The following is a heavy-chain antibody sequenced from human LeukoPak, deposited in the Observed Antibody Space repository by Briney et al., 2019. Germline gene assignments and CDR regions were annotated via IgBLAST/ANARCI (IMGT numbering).Heavy chain of an antibody. Sequence: SETLSLTCTVSDGSISSGNYYWSWIRQHPGKGLEWIGYIYYTGSTCFSPSLKSRVAISVDTSKSHFSLSLSSVTAADTAIYYCARGRGPEGFFDFWGQGTPVTVSS. CDR3: ARGRGPEGFFDF. CDR1: DGSISSGNYY. V-gene: IGHV4-31*03. CDR2: IYYTGST. D-gene: IGHD3-10*01. J-gene: IGHJ4*02.